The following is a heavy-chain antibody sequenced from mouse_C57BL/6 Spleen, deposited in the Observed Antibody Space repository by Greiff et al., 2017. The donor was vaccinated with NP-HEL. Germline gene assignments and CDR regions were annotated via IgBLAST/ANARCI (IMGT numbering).Heavy chain of an antibody. CDR3: ARRGDYDEWYFDV. Sequence: VQLQQSGPGLVKPSQSLSLTCSVTGYSITSGYYWNWIRQFPGNKLEWMGYISYDGSNNYNPSLKNRISITRDTSKNQFFLKLNSVTTEDTATYYCARRGDYDEWYFDVWGTGTTVTVSS. V-gene: IGHV3-6*01. CDR2: ISYDGSN. CDR1: GYSITSGYY. D-gene: IGHD2-4*01. J-gene: IGHJ1*03.